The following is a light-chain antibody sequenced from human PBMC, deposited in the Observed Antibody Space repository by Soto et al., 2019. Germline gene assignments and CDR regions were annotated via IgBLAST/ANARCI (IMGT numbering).Light chain of an antibody. CDR3: QQRSNWPLT. V-gene: IGKV3-11*01. CDR2: DTS. CDR1: QSVSSF. Sequence: EIVLTQSPATLSLSPGKRATLSCRASQSVSSFLAWYQQKPGLAPRLLIYDTSNRAGGIPVRFSGSGSGTDFTLTISSLEPDDFAVYYCQQRSNWPLTFGGGTTVEIK. J-gene: IGKJ4*01.